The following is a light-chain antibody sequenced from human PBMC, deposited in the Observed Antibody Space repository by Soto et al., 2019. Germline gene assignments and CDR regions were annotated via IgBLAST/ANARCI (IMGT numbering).Light chain of an antibody. J-gene: IGKJ4*01. CDR2: DTS. Sequence: EVVVTQSPVTLSLSPWEIATLSCRASQRFRGLLAWYQQKPGQAPRLLFSDTSTRATTVPARFNGSGSGTEFSLAISNLQSEDFAVYYCHQYNNWPLTFGGGTKVDIK. V-gene: IGKV3-15*01. CDR1: QRFRGL. CDR3: HQYNNWPLT.